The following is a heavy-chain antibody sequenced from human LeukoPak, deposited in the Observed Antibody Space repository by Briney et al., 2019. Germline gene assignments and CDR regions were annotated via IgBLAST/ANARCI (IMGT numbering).Heavy chain of an antibody. CDR2: IKRDGRIT. V-gene: IGHV3-74*01. Sequence: GGSLRLSCAASGFTFSTYGMSWVRQAPGKGLVWVSRIKRDGRITSYADSVKDRFTISIDNAKNTLYLQMNSLRVEDTAVYLCARVGAVAGAFDIWGQGTMVTVSS. CDR1: GFTFSTYG. J-gene: IGHJ3*02. D-gene: IGHD6-19*01. CDR3: ARVGAVAGAFDI.